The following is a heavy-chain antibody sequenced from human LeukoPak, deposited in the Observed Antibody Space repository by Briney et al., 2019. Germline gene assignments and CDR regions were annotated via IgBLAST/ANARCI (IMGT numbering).Heavy chain of an antibody. V-gene: IGHV6-1*01. Sequence: SQTLSLTCAISGDSVSSNSAAWNWIRQSPSRGLEWLGRTYYRSRWYYDYAVSVKSRITINPDTSKNQFSLQLKSVTPEDTAEYYCASGPLAYCGGDCYSNPLNYWGQGTLVTVSS. CDR3: ASGPLAYCGGDCYSNPLNY. CDR2: TYYRSRWYY. D-gene: IGHD2-21*01. CDR1: GDSVSSNSAA. J-gene: IGHJ4*02.